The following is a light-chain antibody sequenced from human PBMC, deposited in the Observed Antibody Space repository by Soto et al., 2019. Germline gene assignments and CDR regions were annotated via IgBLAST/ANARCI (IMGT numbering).Light chain of an antibody. V-gene: IGKV3-11*01. CDR1: QSVSSY. CDR3: QQRSNWPT. Sequence: EIVLTQSPATLSLSPGERATLSYRASQSVSSYLAWYQQKPGQVPRLLIYDASNRATGIPARFSGSGSGTDFTLTLSSLEPEDFAVYYCQQRSNWPTFGQGTKLEIK. J-gene: IGKJ2*01. CDR2: DAS.